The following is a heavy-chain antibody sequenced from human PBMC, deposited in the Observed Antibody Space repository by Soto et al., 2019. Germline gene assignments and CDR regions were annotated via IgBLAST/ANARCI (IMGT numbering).Heavy chain of an antibody. V-gene: IGHV3-33*03. CDR1: GFTFSLYA. CDR3: ARNVLRGYCSSSSCPFDP. CDR2: IWGDGSDK. J-gene: IGHJ5*02. D-gene: IGHD2-2*01. Sequence: GGSLRLSCAASGFTFSLYAIHWVRQAPGKGLEWVAAIWGDGSDKKYADSVKGRFTISRDNSKNTLYLQMSSLRAEDTAVYYCARNVLRGYCSSSSCPFDPWGQGTLVTVSS.